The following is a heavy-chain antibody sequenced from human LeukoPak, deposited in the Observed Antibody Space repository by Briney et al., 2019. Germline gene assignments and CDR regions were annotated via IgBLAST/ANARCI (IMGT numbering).Heavy chain of an antibody. CDR2: ISHSGSNL. CDR1: GLTFSDTI. V-gene: IGHV3-11*01. J-gene: IGHJ4*02. CDR3: ARGDSSGAPDY. Sequence: KPRGSLRDSRAASGLTFSDTIMNWIRQAPGKRLGCISYISHSGSNLDYAESVRGRSTISSDNANHSLYLQINSLRVEDTDVYYCARGDSSGAPDYWGQGTLVTVSS. D-gene: IGHD3-22*01.